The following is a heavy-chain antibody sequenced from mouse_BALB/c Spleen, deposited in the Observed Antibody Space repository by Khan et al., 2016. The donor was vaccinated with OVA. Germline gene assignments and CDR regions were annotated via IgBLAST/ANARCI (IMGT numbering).Heavy chain of an antibody. CDR2: ITSGGSYT. CDR1: GFTFSSYS. CDR3: SRDRNYYGSSFYFDY. Sequence: EVQLLETGGGLVKPGGSLKFSCAASGFTFSSYSMSWVRQTPEKRLEWVATITSGGSYTYYPDSVKGRFTLSRDNAKNTLYLQMSSLKSEDTAMYYCSRDRNYYGSSFYFDYWGQGTTLTVSS. D-gene: IGHD1-1*01. J-gene: IGHJ2*01. V-gene: IGHV5-6-4*01.